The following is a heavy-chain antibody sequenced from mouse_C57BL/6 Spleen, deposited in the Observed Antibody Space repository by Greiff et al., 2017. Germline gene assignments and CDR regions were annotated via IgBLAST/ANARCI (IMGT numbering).Heavy chain of an antibody. CDR3: ARTPDYYGSRGYFDV. V-gene: IGHV1-20*01. Sequence: EVQLQQSGPELVKPGDSVKISCKASGYSFTGYFMNWVMQSHGKSLEWIGRINPYNGDTFYNQKFKGKATLTVDKSSSTADMELRSLTSEDSAVYYCARTPDYYGSRGYFDVWGTGTTVTVSS. J-gene: IGHJ1*03. D-gene: IGHD1-1*01. CDR1: GYSFTGYF. CDR2: INPYNGDT.